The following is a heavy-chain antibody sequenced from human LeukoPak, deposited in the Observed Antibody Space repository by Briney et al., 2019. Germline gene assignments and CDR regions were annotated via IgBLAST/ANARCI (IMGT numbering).Heavy chain of an antibody. D-gene: IGHD2-15*01. V-gene: IGHV4-34*01. Sequence: PSETLSLTCAVYGGSFSGYYWSWIRQPPGKGLEWIGEINHSGSTNYNPSLKSRVTISVDTSKNQFSLKLSSVTAADTAVYYCAREALVVRKVVYHYYGMDVWGQGTTVTVSS. J-gene: IGHJ6*02. CDR2: INHSGST. CDR3: AREALVVRKVVYHYYGMDV. CDR1: GGSFSGYY.